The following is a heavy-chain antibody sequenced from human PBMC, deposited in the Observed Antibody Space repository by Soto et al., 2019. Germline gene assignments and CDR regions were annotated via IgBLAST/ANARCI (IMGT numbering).Heavy chain of an antibody. CDR1: GFPFSSYG. J-gene: IGHJ6*02. Sequence: SPRLPCSAPGFPFSSYGMPLVRPAPGKGLEWVAVISHDGSNKYFADSVKGRFTISRDNSQNTLYLQMNSLRAEDTAVYYCAKHLLAVAGYLHXMDVWGQGTTVTVSS. CDR2: ISHDGSNK. CDR3: AKHLLAVAGYLHXMDV. V-gene: IGHV3-30*18. D-gene: IGHD6-19*01.